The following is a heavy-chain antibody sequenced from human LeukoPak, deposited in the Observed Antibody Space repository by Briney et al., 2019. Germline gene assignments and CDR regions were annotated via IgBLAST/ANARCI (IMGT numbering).Heavy chain of an antibody. CDR3: AKPLYYYGSGSYPFDY. CDR2: IWYDGSNK. J-gene: IGHJ4*02. Sequence: RPGGSLRLSCAAPGFTFSSYGMHWVRQAPGKGLEWVAVIWYDGSNKYYADSVKGRFTISRDNSKNTLYLQMNSLRAEDTAVYYCAKPLYYYGSGSYPFDYWGRGTLVTVSS. V-gene: IGHV3-33*06. D-gene: IGHD3-10*01. CDR1: GFTFSSYG.